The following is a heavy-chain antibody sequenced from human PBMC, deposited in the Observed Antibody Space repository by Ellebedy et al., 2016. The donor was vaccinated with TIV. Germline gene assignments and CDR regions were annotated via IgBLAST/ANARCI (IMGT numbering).Heavy chain of an antibody. V-gene: IGHV4-4*02. CDR1: GASISSPGW. CDR2: IYPDGRA. Sequence: MPSETLSLTCSISGASISSPGWWTWVRQSPGKGLEWIGDIYPDGRANYRPSLKSRVSISVDKYKNQFFLSLTSVTAADTALYYCARNVDYYDNSGYSHFDYWGQGTLVTVSS. CDR3: ARNVDYYDNSGYSHFDY. D-gene: IGHD3-22*01. J-gene: IGHJ4*02.